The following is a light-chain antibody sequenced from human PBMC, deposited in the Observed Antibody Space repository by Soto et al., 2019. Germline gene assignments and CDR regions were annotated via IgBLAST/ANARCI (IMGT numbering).Light chain of an antibody. Sequence: EIVLTQSPGTLSLSPGERATLSCRASQSVSSSYLAWYQQKPGQAPRLLIYGAFSRATGIPDRFSVSGSGTDFTLTISRLEPEDFAVYYCQQYDSSLYTFGQGTKLEIK. J-gene: IGKJ2*01. V-gene: IGKV3-20*01. CDR1: QSVSSSY. CDR2: GAF. CDR3: QQYDSSLYT.